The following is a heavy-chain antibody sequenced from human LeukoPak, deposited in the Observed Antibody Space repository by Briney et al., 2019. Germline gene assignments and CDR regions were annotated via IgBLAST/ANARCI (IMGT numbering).Heavy chain of an antibody. J-gene: IGHJ5*02. CDR3: ARGDYSYGMSWFDP. D-gene: IGHD5-18*01. V-gene: IGHV1-69*04. Sequence: SVKVSCKASGGTFSSYAISWVRQAPGQGLEWMGRIIPILGIANYAQKFQGRVTITADKSTSTAYMELSSLRSEDTAVYYCARGDYSYGMSWFDPWGQGTLVTVSS. CDR1: GGTFSSYA. CDR2: IIPILGIA.